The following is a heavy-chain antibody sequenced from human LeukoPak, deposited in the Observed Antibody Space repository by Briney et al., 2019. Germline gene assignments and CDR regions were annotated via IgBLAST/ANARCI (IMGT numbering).Heavy chain of an antibody. D-gene: IGHD1-26*01. Sequence: GESLKISCKASGYSFSGYWVGWVRQLPGKGLEWMGVIYPRDSDTRYSPSFKGQVTISADKSISTAYLQWNSLKASDTAMYYCARRALQWELLDYWGQGTLVTVSS. V-gene: IGHV5-51*01. CDR2: IYPRDSDT. J-gene: IGHJ4*02. CDR3: ARRALQWELLDY. CDR1: GYSFSGYW.